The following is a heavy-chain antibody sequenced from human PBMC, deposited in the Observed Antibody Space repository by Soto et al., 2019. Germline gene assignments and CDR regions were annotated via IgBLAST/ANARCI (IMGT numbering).Heavy chain of an antibody. V-gene: IGHV5-51*01. CDR3: AALTGATFH. Sequence: PGESLKISCKASGYSFNSYWIGWVRQMPGKGLEWMGIVHPGNSDIRYSPSFQGQVTVSVDRSISTAYLQWSSLKASDTAMYYCAALTGATFHWGRGTLVTVSS. CDR2: VHPGNSDI. J-gene: IGHJ4*02. D-gene: IGHD1-20*01. CDR1: GYSFNSYW.